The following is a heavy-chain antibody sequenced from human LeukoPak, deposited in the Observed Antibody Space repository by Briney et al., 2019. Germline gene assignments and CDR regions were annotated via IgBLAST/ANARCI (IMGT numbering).Heavy chain of an antibody. CDR1: VFTVSSNS. CDR2: IYSDNA. D-gene: IGHD3-10*01. Sequence: GGSLRLSCTVSVFTVSSNSMSWVRQAPGKGLEWVSFIYSDNAHYSDSVKGRITISSENDKNSLYLQMNSLRAEDTALYYCAREQGMVRGSWFDPWGQGTLVTVSS. V-gene: IGHV3-53*01. CDR3: AREQGMVRGSWFDP. J-gene: IGHJ5*02.